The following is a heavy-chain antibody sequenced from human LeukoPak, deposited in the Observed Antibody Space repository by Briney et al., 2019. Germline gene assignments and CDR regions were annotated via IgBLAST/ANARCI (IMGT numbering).Heavy chain of an antibody. Sequence: GGTLRLSCAASGFTFSIYGMSWVRQAPGKGLEWVSGISGSGASTYYADSVKGRFTISRDNSKNTLYLQMNSLRAEDTAVYYCAKDDDWGRYKHWGQGTLVTVSS. J-gene: IGHJ1*01. CDR2: ISGSGAST. CDR3: AKDDDWGRYKH. V-gene: IGHV3-23*01. CDR1: GFTFSIYG. D-gene: IGHD3-16*01.